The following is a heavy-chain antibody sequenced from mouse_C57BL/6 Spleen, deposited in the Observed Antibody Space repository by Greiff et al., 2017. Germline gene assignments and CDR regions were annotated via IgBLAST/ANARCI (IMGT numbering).Heavy chain of an antibody. Sequence: VQLQQSGPELVKPGASVKISCKASGYTFTDYYMNWVKQSHGKSLEWIGDINPNNGGTSYNQKFKGKATLTVDKSSSTAYMELRSLTSEDSAVYYCATNWGGLFAYWGQGTLVTVSA. CDR1: GYTFTDYY. D-gene: IGHD4-1*01. V-gene: IGHV1-26*01. CDR3: ATNWGGLFAY. CDR2: INPNNGGT. J-gene: IGHJ3*01.